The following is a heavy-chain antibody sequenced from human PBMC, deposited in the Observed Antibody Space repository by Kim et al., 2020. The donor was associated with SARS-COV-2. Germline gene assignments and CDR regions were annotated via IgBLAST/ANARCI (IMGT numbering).Heavy chain of an antibody. CDR2: EK. J-gene: IGHJ4*02. D-gene: IGHD6-13*01. V-gene: IGHV3-7*03. Sequence: EKYYGDSVKGRFTISRDNAKNSLYLQMNSLRAEDTAVYYCARGEEGIAAVWGQGTLVTVSS. CDR3: ARGEEGIAAV.